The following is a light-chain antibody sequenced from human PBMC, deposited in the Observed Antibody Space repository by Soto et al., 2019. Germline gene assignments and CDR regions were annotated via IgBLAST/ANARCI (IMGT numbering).Light chain of an antibody. Sequence: QSALTQPRSVSGSPGQSVTISCTGTSSDVGRYNYVSWYQHHPGKAPKLMIYDVSTRPSGVPDRFSGSKSGTTASLTISVLQAEDEADYYCCSYAGSPYVFGTGTKLTVL. V-gene: IGLV2-11*01. CDR1: SSDVGRYNY. CDR2: DVS. CDR3: CSYAGSPYV. J-gene: IGLJ1*01.